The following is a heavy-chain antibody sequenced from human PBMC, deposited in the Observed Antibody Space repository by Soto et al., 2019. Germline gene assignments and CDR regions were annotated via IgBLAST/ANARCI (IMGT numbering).Heavy chain of an antibody. CDR1: GYTFSSYT. J-gene: IGHJ6*02. CDR2: ISFNNGDT. CDR3: ARDRDVVLVPPPPYDYYYSGMDV. V-gene: IGHV1-18*04. Sequence: QVQLVQSGPEVKKPGASVKVSCKTSGYTFSSYTISWVRQAPGQGLEWMGWISFNNGDTKYAQKFQGRVTMTTDPSTSTAHMELRSLRSDDTAVYYCARDRDVVLVPPPPYDYYYSGMDVWGQGTTVTVSS. D-gene: IGHD2-8*02.